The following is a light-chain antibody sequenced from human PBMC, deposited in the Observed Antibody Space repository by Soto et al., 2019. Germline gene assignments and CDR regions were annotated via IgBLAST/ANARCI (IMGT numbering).Light chain of an antibody. CDR2: EVS. V-gene: IGLV2-14*01. J-gene: IGLJ3*02. CDR1: SSDVGGYNY. Sequence: SALTQPASVSGSPGQSITISCTGTSSDVGGYNYVSWYQQHPGKAPKLMIYEVSYRPSGVSNRFSGSKSGNTASLTISGLQAEDEADFYCSSKSSSSTLVVFGGGTKLTAL. CDR3: SSKSSSSTLVV.